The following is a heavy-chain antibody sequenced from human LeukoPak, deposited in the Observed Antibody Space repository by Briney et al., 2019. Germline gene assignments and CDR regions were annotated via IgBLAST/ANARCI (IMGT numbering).Heavy chain of an antibody. Sequence: SETLSLTCAVYGGSFSGYYWSWIRQPPGKGLEWIGEINHSGSTNHNPSLKNRVTISVDTSKNQFSLKLSSVTAADTAVYYCARRSYSSSSGAYYYYMDVWGKGTTVTVSS. V-gene: IGHV4-34*01. D-gene: IGHD6-6*01. J-gene: IGHJ6*03. CDR1: GGSFSGYY. CDR2: INHSGST. CDR3: ARRSYSSSSGAYYYYMDV.